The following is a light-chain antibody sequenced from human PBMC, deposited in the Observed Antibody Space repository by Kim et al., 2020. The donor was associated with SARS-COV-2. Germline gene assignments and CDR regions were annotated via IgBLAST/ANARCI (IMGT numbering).Light chain of an antibody. CDR3: QAWDNTWV. J-gene: IGLJ3*02. CDR1: KLGDKY. Sequence: VSVSPGQPVSITCSGDKLGDKYSSWYQQQPGQAPVLVIYQDTKRPSGIPERFSGSNSGNTATLTISGAQPMDEADYYCQAWDNTWVFGGGTQLTVL. V-gene: IGLV3-1*01. CDR2: QDT.